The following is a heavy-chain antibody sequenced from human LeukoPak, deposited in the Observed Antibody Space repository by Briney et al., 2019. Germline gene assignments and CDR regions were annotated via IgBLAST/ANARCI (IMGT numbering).Heavy chain of an antibody. CDR3: ARERAGDVDY. CDR1: GFNFGVVA. CDR2: IRHREYGGTA. V-gene: IGHV3-49*03. Sequence: GRSLRLSCATSGFNFGVVAMDWIRQAPGKGLEWVGFIRHREYGGTAEYAASVNGRFAISRDDSKSIVYLQMNDLRTEDTGMYYCARERAGDVDYWGLGTLVTVSS. J-gene: IGHJ4*02.